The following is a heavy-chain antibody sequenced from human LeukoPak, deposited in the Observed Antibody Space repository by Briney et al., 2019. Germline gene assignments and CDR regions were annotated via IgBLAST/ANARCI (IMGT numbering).Heavy chain of an antibody. V-gene: IGHV4-30-2*01. CDR1: GGSISSGGYS. Sequence: SQTPSLTCAVSGGSISSGGYSWSWIRQPPGKGLEWIGYIYHSGSTYYNPSLKSRVTISVDRSKNQFSLKLSSVTAADTAVYYCARARTPYYYDSSGYPAFDIWGQGTMVTVSS. CDR2: IYHSGST. J-gene: IGHJ3*02. CDR3: ARARTPYYYDSSGYPAFDI. D-gene: IGHD3-22*01.